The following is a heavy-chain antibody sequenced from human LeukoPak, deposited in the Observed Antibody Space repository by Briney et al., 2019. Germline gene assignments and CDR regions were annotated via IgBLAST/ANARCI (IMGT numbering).Heavy chain of an antibody. CDR3: ARAQVGAPTDF. CDR2: VHGDGYSI. CDR1: GFPFSSYA. Sequence: GGSLRLSCAASGFPFSSYAMYWVRQAPGKGLVWVARVHGDGYSISYADSVRGRFTISRDNAKDTLYLHMNSLRPEDTAVYCCARAQVGAPTDFWGQGTLVTVSS. D-gene: IGHD1-26*01. V-gene: IGHV3-74*01. J-gene: IGHJ4*02.